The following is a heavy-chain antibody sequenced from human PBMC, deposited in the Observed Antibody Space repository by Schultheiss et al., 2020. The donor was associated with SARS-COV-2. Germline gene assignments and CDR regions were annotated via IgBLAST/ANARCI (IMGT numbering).Heavy chain of an antibody. CDR1: GYTFTGYY. D-gene: IGHD4-11*01. Sequence: ASVKVSCKASGYTFTGYYMHWVRQAPGQGLEWMGWISAYNGNTNYAQKLQGRVTMTTDTSTSTAYMELRSLRSDDTAVYYCARDHSNQLGTTVTPFDYWGQGTLVTVSS. CDR3: ARDHSNQLGTTVTPFDY. CDR2: ISAYNGNT. V-gene: IGHV1-18*04. J-gene: IGHJ4*02.